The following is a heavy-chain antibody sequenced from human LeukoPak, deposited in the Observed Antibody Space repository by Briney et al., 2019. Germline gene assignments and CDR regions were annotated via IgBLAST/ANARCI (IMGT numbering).Heavy chain of an antibody. CDR2: INHSGST. J-gene: IGHJ6*03. CDR1: GGSFSGYY. D-gene: IGHD1-26*01. V-gene: IGHV4-34*01. CDR3: ARDRGSYPYYYYYMDV. Sequence: SETLSLTCAVYGGSFSGYYWSWIRQPPGKGLEWIGEINHSGSTNYNPSLKSRVTISVDTSKNQFSLKLSSVTAADTAVYYCARDRGSYPYYYYYMDVWGKGTTVTVSS.